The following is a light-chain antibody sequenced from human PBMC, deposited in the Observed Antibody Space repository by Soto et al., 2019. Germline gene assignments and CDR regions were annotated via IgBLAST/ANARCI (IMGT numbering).Light chain of an antibody. CDR3: QQLSTYPLT. J-gene: IGKJ4*01. Sequence: IQLTQSPSSLSASVGDRVTITCRASQGISSYLAWYQQKPGKAPKLLIYAASTLQSGVPSRFSGSGSGTDFTLTNSSLQPEDFATYYCQQLSTYPLTFGVGTKVEIK. V-gene: IGKV1-9*01. CDR1: QGISSY. CDR2: AAS.